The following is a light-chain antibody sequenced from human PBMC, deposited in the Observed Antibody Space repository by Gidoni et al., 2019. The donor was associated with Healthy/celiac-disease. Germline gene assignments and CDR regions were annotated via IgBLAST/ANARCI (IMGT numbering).Light chain of an antibody. J-gene: IGLJ2*01. CDR1: SSNIGSNY. CDR2: RNK. CDR3: AAWDDSLSGRGV. V-gene: IGLV1-47*01. Sequence: SVLTQPPSASGTPGQRVTISCSGSSSNIGSNYVYWYQQLPGTAPKLLIYRNKQRPSGVPDRFSGSNSGTSASLAISGLRSEDEADYYCAAWDDSLSGRGVFGGGTNLTVL.